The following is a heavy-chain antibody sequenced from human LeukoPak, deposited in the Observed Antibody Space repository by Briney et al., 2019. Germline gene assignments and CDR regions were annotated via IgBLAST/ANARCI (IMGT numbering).Heavy chain of an antibody. CDR3: ARLRVTWFGHKRGYFDL. J-gene: IGHJ2*01. Sequence: PSETLSLTCTVSGGSISSRSSYWGWIRQPPGKGLEWIGSIYYSGSTYYNPSLKSRVTISVDTSKNQFSLKLSSVTAADTAVYYCARLRVTWFGHKRGYFDLWGRGTLVTVSS. CDR2: IYYSGST. D-gene: IGHD3-10*01. CDR1: GGSISSRSSY. V-gene: IGHV4-39*01.